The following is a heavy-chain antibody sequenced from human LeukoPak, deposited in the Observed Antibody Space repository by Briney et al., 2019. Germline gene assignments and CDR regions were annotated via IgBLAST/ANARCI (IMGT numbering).Heavy chain of an antibody. V-gene: IGHV3-20*04. D-gene: IGHD4-17*01. CDR1: GFTFDDYG. Sequence: GGSLRLSCAASGFTFDDYGMSWVRQAPGKGLEWVSGINWNGGSTGYADSVKGRFTISRDNAKNSLYLQMNTLRAEDTALYYCARENYDDYIFSYSDLWGRGTLVTVSS. J-gene: IGHJ2*01. CDR2: INWNGGST. CDR3: ARENYDDYIFSYSDL.